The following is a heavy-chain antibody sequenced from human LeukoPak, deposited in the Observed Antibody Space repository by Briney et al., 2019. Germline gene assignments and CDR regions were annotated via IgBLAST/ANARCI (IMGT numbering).Heavy chain of an antibody. D-gene: IGHD3-16*02. V-gene: IGHV3-13*01. Sequence: GGSLRLSCAASGFTFSSYDMHWVRQATGKGLEWVSAIVTAGDTYYPGSVKGRFTISRENAKNSLYLQMNSLRAGDTAVYYCARGSYPYYYMDVWGKGTTVTVSS. J-gene: IGHJ6*03. CDR3: ARGSYPYYYMDV. CDR1: GFTFSSYD. CDR2: IVTAGDT.